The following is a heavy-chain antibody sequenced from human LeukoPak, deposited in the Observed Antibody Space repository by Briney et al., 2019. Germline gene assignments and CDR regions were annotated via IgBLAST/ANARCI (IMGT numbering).Heavy chain of an antibody. D-gene: IGHD2-8*02. V-gene: IGHV3-30*18. CDR1: GFTFSSYG. Sequence: GGSLRLSCAASGFTFSSYGMHWVRQAPGKGLEWVAVISYDGSNKYYADSVKGRFTISRDNSKNTLYLQINSLRAEDTAVYYCAKTPRTEWGQGTLVTVSS. J-gene: IGHJ4*02. CDR3: AKTPRTE. CDR2: ISYDGSNK.